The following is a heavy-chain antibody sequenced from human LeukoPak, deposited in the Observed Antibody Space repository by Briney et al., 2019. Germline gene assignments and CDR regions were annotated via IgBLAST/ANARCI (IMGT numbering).Heavy chain of an antibody. CDR1: GGSISSYL. Sequence: SETLSLTCTVSGGSISSYLWSWIRQPAGKGLEWLGRIRTSGTATYSPSLQSRVTMSVDTSKKQFSLKLSSVTAADTAVYYCARDLGYCSGGSCYSDYYYYGMDVWGQGTTVTVSS. J-gene: IGHJ6*02. CDR3: ARDLGYCSGGSCYSDYYYYGMDV. CDR2: IRTSGTA. V-gene: IGHV4-4*07. D-gene: IGHD2-15*01.